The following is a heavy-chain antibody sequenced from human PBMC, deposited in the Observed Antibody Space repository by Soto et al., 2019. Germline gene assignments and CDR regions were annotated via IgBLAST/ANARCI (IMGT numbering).Heavy chain of an antibody. CDR1: GFTFSSYD. CDR2: IGTAGDT. J-gene: IGHJ6*02. D-gene: IGHD6-13*01. Sequence: GGSLRLSCAASGFTFSSYDMHWVRQATGKGLEWVSAIGTAGDTYYPGSVKGRFTISRENAKNSLYLQMNSLRAGDTAVYYCARDLGIAAAGTMFYGMDVWGQGTTVTVSS. CDR3: ARDLGIAAAGTMFYGMDV. V-gene: IGHV3-13*01.